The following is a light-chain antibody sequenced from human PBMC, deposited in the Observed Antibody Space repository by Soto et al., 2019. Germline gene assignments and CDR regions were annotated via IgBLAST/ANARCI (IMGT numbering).Light chain of an antibody. Sequence: QSALTQPASVSGSPGQSITISCTGTSSDFGNYNLVSWYQQHPGKVPKLILFEVNKRPSGVSGRFSGSKSGNTASLTVSGLQAEDEADYYCSSYAGSNMVVFGGGTKLTVL. CDR3: SSYAGSNMVV. V-gene: IGLV2-14*02. CDR2: EVN. CDR1: SSDFGNYNL. J-gene: IGLJ2*01.